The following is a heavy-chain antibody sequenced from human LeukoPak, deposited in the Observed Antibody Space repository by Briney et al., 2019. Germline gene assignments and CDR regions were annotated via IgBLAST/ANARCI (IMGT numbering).Heavy chain of an antibody. CDR3: ARDWAIAAAGTIWFDP. J-gene: IGHJ5*02. CDR2: IYTSGST. Sequence: SETLSLTCTVSGGSISSYYWSWIRQPAGKVLEWIGRIYTSGSTNYNPSLKSRVTMSVDTSKNQFSLKLSSVTAADTAVYYCARDWAIAAAGTIWFDPWGQGTLVTVSS. D-gene: IGHD6-13*01. V-gene: IGHV4-4*07. CDR1: GGSISSYY.